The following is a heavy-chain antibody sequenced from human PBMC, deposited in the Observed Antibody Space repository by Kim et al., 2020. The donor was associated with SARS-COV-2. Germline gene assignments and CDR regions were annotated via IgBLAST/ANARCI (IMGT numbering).Heavy chain of an antibody. J-gene: IGHJ6*01. Sequence: GGSLRLSCAASGFTFTTYAMHWVRQAPGKGLEWVAVISKDGSNKVYGDSVKGRFTVSRDNSKNTLYLQMNSLRAEDTAVYYCAKVRRASGYDLFYYYYD. D-gene: IGHD5-12*01. CDR2: ISKDGSNK. V-gene: IGHV3-30*18. CDR3: AKVRRASGYDLFYYYYD. CDR1: GFTFTTYA.